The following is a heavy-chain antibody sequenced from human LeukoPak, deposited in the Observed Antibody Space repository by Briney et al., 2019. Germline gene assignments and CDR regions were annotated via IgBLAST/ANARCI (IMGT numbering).Heavy chain of an antibody. D-gene: IGHD4-23*01. CDR1: GVTFSGYV. V-gene: IGHV3-30*18. Sequence: GGSLRLSCAASGVTFSGYVMHWVRQAPGKGLEWVARISYDGSNQSYADSVEGRFTISRDNSKNTLYLQMTSLRAEDPAVYYCAKNLGGNVWDSFDYWGQGTLVTVSS. J-gene: IGHJ4*02. CDR3: AKNLGGNVWDSFDY. CDR2: ISYDGSNQ.